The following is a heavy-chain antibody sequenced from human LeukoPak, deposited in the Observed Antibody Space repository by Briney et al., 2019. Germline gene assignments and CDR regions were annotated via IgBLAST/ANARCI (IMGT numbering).Heavy chain of an antibody. Sequence: GGSLRLSCAASGFTFSSYAMSWVRQAPGKGLEWVSAISGSGGSTYYADSVKGRFTISRDNSKNTLYLQMNSLRAEDTAVYYCAKDLKGAVAGTGYFDYWGQGTLVTVSS. V-gene: IGHV3-23*01. CDR2: ISGSGGST. CDR3: AKDLKGAVAGTGYFDY. J-gene: IGHJ4*02. CDR1: GFTFSSYA. D-gene: IGHD6-19*01.